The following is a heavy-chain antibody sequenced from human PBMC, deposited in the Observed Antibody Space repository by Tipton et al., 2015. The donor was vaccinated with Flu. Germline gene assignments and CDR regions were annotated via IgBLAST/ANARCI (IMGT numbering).Heavy chain of an antibody. V-gene: IGHV4-34*01. CDR3: AAHCSGGSCSHAFDI. J-gene: IGHJ3*02. Sequence: TLSHTCAVYGGSFSSHYWSWIRQPPGKGLEWIGEINPSGSTNYNPSLKSRVTISGDTSKNQVSLKLSSVTAADTAVYYCAAHCSGGSCSHAFDIWGQGTMVTVSS. D-gene: IGHD2-15*01. CDR1: GGSFSSHY. CDR2: INPSGST.